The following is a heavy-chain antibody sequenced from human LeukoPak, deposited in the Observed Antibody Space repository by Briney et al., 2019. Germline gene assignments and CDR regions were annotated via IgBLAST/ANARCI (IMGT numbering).Heavy chain of an antibody. J-gene: IGHJ4*02. CDR1: GFTFSSYA. D-gene: IGHD5-18*01. CDR2: ISGSGGTT. Sequence: GGSLRLSCAASGFTFSSYAMSWVRQAPGKGLEWVSAISGSGGTTYYADSVKGRFTISRDNSKNTLYLQMNGLRAEHTAIYYCAKDLTQYGYSTDYWGQGTLVTVSS. V-gene: IGHV3-23*01. CDR3: AKDLTQYGYSTDY.